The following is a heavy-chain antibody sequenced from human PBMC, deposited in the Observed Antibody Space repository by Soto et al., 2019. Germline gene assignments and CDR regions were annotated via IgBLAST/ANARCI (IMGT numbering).Heavy chain of an antibody. Sequence: LSLTCNVPGASLIGYYWSWIRQPPGKGLEWIGRIYATGSSDYNPSLKSRITISVDMSKKQFSLTLRSVTAADTVMYYCVRDGTKNLRDWFDPWGQGILVTVSS. CDR2: IYATGSS. V-gene: IGHV4-4*07. CDR1: GASLIGYY. D-gene: IGHD1-1*01. J-gene: IGHJ5*02. CDR3: VRDGTKNLRDWFDP.